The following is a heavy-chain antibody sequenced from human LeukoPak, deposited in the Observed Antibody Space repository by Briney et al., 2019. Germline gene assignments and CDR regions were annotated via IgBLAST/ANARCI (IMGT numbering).Heavy chain of an antibody. CDR2: IWYDGSNK. D-gene: IGHD5-24*01. CDR1: GFTFSSHG. V-gene: IGHV3-33*06. J-gene: IGHJ4*02. Sequence: PGRSLRLSCAASGFTFSSHGMHWVRQAPGKGLEWVAVIWYDGSNKYYADSVKGRFTISRDNSKNTLYMQVNSLKAADTAVYYCAKVQEMATILPPFHYWGQGTLVTVSS. CDR3: AKVQEMATILPPFHY.